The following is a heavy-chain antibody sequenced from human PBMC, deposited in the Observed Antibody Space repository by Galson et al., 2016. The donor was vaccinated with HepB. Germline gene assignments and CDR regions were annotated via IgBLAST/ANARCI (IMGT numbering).Heavy chain of an antibody. V-gene: IGHV3-30*14. CDR2: NAFDGGPC. D-gene: IGHD3-9*01. CDR1: GFTFGFHE. J-gene: IGHJ6*02. Sequence: SLRLPCAASGFTFGFHEMHWVLQAPGRGLERVAINAFDGGPCHELLSVRGRLTISRDNSKNPLYLQMSSLRREDTGVYYCTREALTGIYAMDVWGQGAWVSVSS. CDR3: TREALTGIYAMDV.